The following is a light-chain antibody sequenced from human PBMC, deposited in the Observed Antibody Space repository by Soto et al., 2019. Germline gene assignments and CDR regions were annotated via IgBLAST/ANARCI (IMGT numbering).Light chain of an antibody. CDR1: ESIDSW. CDR3: QQYYSYSRT. Sequence: DIQMTQSPSTLSASVGDRVTITCRASESIDSWLAWHQQKPGRAPKLLISKASSLESGVPSRFSGSGFGTEFTLTISSLQPDDFATYYCQQYYSYSRTFGQGTKV. V-gene: IGKV1-5*03. CDR2: KAS. J-gene: IGKJ1*01.